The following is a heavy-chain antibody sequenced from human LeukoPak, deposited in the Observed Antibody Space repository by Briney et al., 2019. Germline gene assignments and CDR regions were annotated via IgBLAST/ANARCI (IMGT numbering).Heavy chain of an antibody. CDR3: ARGGSGWQTYYFDY. CDR1: GGTFSSYA. D-gene: IGHD6-19*01. CDR2: ITPIFGTA. V-gene: IGHV1-69*13. J-gene: IGHJ4*02. Sequence: GASVKVSCKASGGTFSSYAISWVRQAPGQGLEWMGGITPIFGTANYAQKFQGRVTITADESTSTAYMELSSLRSEDTAVYYCARGGSGWQTYYFDYWGQGTLVTVSS.